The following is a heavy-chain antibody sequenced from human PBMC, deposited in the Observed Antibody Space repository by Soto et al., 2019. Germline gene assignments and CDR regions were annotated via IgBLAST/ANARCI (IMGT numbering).Heavy chain of an antibody. Sequence: SETLSLTCAVHGGSFSGYYWSWIRQPPGKGLEWIGEINHSGSTNYNPSLKSRVTISVDTSKNQFSLKLSSVTAADTAVYYCARDGQPETIDYWGQGTLVTVSS. CDR2: INHSGST. CDR3: ARDGQPETIDY. CDR1: GGSFSGYY. D-gene: IGHD1-7*01. V-gene: IGHV4-34*01. J-gene: IGHJ4*02.